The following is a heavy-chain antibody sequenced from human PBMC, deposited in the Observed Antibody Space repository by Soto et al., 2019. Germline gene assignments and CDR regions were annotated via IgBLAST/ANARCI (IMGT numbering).Heavy chain of an antibody. CDR1: GFTFSSYG. D-gene: IGHD5-12*01. CDR2: ISYDGSNK. Sequence: QVQLVESGGGVVQPGRSLRLSCAASGFTFSSYGMHWVRQAPGKGLEWVAVISYDGSNKYYADSVKGRFTISRDNSKNTLYLQMNSLRAEDTAVYYCAKDLGSGYGLTRGPRDYWGQGTLVTVSS. V-gene: IGHV3-30*18. J-gene: IGHJ4*02. CDR3: AKDLGSGYGLTRGPRDY.